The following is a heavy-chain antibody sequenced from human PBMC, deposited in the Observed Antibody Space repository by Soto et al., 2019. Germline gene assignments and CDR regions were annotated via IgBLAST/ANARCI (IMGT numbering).Heavy chain of an antibody. Sequence: ASVKVSCKVSGYTLTELSMHWVRQAPGKGLEWMGGFDPEDGETIYAQKFQGRVTMTEDTSTDTAYMELSSLRSEDTAVYYCATDNSHYYYDSSGYSLDYWGQGTLVTVSS. CDR2: FDPEDGET. CDR1: GYTLTELS. CDR3: ATDNSHYYYDSSGYSLDY. J-gene: IGHJ4*02. D-gene: IGHD3-22*01. V-gene: IGHV1-24*01.